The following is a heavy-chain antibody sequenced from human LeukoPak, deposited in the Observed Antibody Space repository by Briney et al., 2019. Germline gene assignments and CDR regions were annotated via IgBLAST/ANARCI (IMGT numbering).Heavy chain of an antibody. CDR2: ISSSGSTI. D-gene: IGHD6-13*01. CDR3: ASFPRIAAAGHFDY. J-gene: IGHJ4*02. CDR1: GFTFSDYY. V-gene: IGHV3-11*04. Sequence: GGSLRLSCAASGFTFSDYYMSWIRQAPGKGLEWVSYISSSGSTIYYADSVKGRFTISRDNAKNSLYLQMNSLRAEDTAVYYCASFPRIAAAGHFDYWGQGTLVTVSS.